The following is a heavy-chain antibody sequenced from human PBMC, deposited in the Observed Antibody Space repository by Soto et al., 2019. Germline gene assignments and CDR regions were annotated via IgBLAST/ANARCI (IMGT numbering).Heavy chain of an antibody. CDR2: IHRDGVT. CDR3: AGRPEIHPR. J-gene: IGHJ4*02. Sequence: QVHLQESGPGLVKPSETLSLTCAISGGSTSSSDWWTGVRQPPGEGLEWIGEIHRDGVTNYNSSLKSRLTISLDQSRNQFSLSLTSVTAADAAVYFCAGRPEIHPRWGQGILVPVSS. D-gene: IGHD1-26*01. V-gene: IGHV4-4*02. CDR1: GGSTSSSDW.